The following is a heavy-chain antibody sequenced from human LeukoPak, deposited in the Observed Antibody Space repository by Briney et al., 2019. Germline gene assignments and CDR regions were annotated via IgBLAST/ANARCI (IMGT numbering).Heavy chain of an antibody. J-gene: IGHJ6*03. CDR2: IIPIFGTA. CDR3: ARDRGYSYAYYYMDV. CDR1: GGTFSSYA. V-gene: IGHV1-69*06. D-gene: IGHD5-18*01. Sequence: GASVKVSCKASGGTFSSYAISWVRQAPGQGLEWMGGIIPIFGTANYAQKFQGRVTITADKSTSTAYMELSSLRSEDTAVYYCARDRGYSYAYYYMDVWGKGTTVTVSS.